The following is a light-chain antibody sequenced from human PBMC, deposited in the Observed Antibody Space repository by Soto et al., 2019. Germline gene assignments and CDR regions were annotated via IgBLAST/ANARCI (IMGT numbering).Light chain of an antibody. J-gene: IGKJ1*01. CDR1: QSVSSN. CDR2: DAS. V-gene: IGKV3-15*01. Sequence: EIVMTQSPATLSVSPGERATLSCRASQSVSSNLAWYQQKPGQAPRLLIYDASTRATGIPARIGGSGSGTEFTLTISSLQSEDFAVYYCQQYKNWRTFGQGTKVDIK. CDR3: QQYKNWRT.